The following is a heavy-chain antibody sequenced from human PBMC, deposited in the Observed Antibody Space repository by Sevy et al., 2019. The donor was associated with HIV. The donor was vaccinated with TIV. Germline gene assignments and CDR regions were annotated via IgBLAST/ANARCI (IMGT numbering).Heavy chain of an antibody. CDR3: ARVGVSYCTDDCYHRFDY. CDR1: GFTFSSYA. D-gene: IGHD2-21*02. V-gene: IGHV3-30*09. Sequence: GGSLRLSCAASGFTFSSYALLWVRRAPVKGLEWVSLISYDGSKKDYSDSVKGRFAISRDESKTTLFLQMNSLRSEDTAIYYCARVGVSYCTDDCYHRFDYWGRGTLVTVSS. J-gene: IGHJ4*02. CDR2: ISYDGSKK.